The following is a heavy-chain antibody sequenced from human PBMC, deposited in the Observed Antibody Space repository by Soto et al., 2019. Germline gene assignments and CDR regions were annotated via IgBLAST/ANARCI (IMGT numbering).Heavy chain of an antibody. Sequence: QVQLVQSGAEVKKPGASVKVSCKASGYTFTNYAMHWVRQAPGQRLEWMGWINAGNGNTKYSQKFQGRVTITRDTAASAAYMELSSLRSEDTGVYFCARGGSLYGYFDLWGRGTRVTVSS. D-gene: IGHD1-26*01. J-gene: IGHJ2*01. CDR2: INAGNGNT. CDR1: GYTFTNYA. V-gene: IGHV1-3*01. CDR3: ARGGSLYGYFDL.